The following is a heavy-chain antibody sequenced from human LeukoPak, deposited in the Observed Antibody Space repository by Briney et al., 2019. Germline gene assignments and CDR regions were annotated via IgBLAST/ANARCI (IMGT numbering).Heavy chain of an antibody. CDR3: ARPIRGGSSWYGFGY. Sequence: PSETLSLTCTVSGGSISSSSYYWGWIRQPPGKGLEWIGSIYYSGSTYYNPSLKSRVTISVDTSKNQFSLKLSSVTAADTAVYYCARPIRGGSSWYGFGYWGQGTLVTVSS. D-gene: IGHD6-13*01. CDR2: IYYSGST. V-gene: IGHV4-39*01. J-gene: IGHJ4*02. CDR1: GGSISSSSYY.